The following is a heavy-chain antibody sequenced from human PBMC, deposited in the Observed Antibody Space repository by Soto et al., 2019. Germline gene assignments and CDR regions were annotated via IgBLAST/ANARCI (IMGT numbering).Heavy chain of an antibody. J-gene: IGHJ6*02. V-gene: IGHV1-24*01. D-gene: IGHD1-7*01. CDR1: GYTVTELS. CDR3: ATDPSRGRTHYYYGMDV. CDR2: FDPEDGET. Sequence: GASVKVSCKVSGYTVTELSMHWVRQAPGKGLEWMGGFDPEDGETIYAQKFQGRVTMTEDTSTDTAYMELSSLRSEDTAVYYCATDPSRGRTHYYYGMDVWGQGTTVTVSS.